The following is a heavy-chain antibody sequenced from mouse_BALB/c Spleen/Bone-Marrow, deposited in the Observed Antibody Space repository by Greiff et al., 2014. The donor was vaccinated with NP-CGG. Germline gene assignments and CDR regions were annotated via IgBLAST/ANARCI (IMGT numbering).Heavy chain of an antibody. CDR3: ATYYYGSSWGFAY. J-gene: IGHJ3*01. D-gene: IGHD1-1*01. V-gene: IGHV14-3*02. Sequence: EVQRVESGAELVKPGASVKLSCTASGFNIKDTYMHWVKQRPEQGLEWIGGIDPANGNTKYDPKFQGKATITADTSSNTAYLQLSSLTSEDTAVYYCATYYYGSSWGFAYWGQGTLVTVSA. CDR1: GFNIKDTY. CDR2: IDPANGNT.